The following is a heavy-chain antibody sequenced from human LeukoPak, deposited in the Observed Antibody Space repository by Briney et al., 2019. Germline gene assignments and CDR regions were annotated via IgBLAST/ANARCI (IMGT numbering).Heavy chain of an antibody. CDR1: GFTVSSNY. J-gene: IGHJ4*02. D-gene: IGHD3-22*01. V-gene: IGHV3-53*01. Sequence: GGSLRLSCAASGFTVSSNYMSWVRQAPGKGLEWVSVIYSGGSTYYADSVKGRFTISRDNSKNTLYLQMNSLRAEDTAVYYCAGVRGRYYYDSSGLSPGEFDYWGQGTLVTVSS. CDR2: IYSGGST. CDR3: AGVRGRYYYDSSGLSPGEFDY.